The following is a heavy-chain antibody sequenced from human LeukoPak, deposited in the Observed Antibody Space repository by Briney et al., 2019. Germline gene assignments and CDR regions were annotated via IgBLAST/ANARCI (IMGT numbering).Heavy chain of an antibody. V-gene: IGHV1-8*01. J-gene: IGHJ6*03. CDR2: MNPNSGNT. D-gene: IGHD2-2*01. CDR1: GYTFTIYD. Sequence: ASVTVSCKASGYTFTIYDINWVRQAPGQGGEWMGWMNPNSGNTGYAQKFQGRVTMTRNTSISTAYMELSSLRSEDTAVYYCARGYCSSTSCYLYYYYMDVWGKGTTVTVSS. CDR3: ARGYCSSTSCYLYYYYMDV.